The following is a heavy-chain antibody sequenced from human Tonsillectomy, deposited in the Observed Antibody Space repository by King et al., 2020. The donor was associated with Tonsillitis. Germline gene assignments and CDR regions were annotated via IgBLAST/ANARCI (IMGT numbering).Heavy chain of an antibody. J-gene: IGHJ6*02. D-gene: IGHD3-3*01. V-gene: IGHV4-4*02. CDR2: IYHSGSI. CDR3: ARVGNDFWSGRFYGMDV. CDR1: VGYISSSNW. Sequence: QLQESGPGLVKSSGTLSLTCAVSVGYISSSNWWSWVRQPPGKGLEWIGEIYHSGSINYNPSLKSRVTISVDKAKNQFSLKLSSVTAADTAVYYCARVGNDFWSGRFYGMDVWGQGTTVTVS.